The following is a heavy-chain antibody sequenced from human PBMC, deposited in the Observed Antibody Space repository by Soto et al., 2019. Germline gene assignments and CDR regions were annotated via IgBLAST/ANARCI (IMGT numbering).Heavy chain of an antibody. CDR1: GGSFSGYY. CDR2: INHSGST. Sequence: SETLSLTCAVYGGSFSGYYWSWIRQPPGKGLEWIGEINHSGSTNYNPSLKSRVTISVDTSKNQFSLKLSSVTAADTAVDYCARSLDELISSSSGRGYYGMDVWGQGTTVTVSS. D-gene: IGHD6-6*01. V-gene: IGHV4-34*01. CDR3: ARSLDELISSSSGRGYYGMDV. J-gene: IGHJ6*02.